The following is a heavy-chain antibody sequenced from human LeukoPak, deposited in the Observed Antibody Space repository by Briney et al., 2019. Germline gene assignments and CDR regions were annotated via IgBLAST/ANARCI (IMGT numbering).Heavy chain of an antibody. CDR3: ARDGSGSYYYKGPRTYYYFDY. CDR2: IIPIFGTA. J-gene: IGHJ4*02. V-gene: IGHV1-69*13. Sequence: SVKVSCKASGGTFSSYAISWVRQAPGQGLEWMGGIIPIFGTANYAQKFQGGVTITADESTSTAYMELSSLRSEDTAVYYCARDGSGSYYYKGPRTYYYFDYWGQGTLVTVSS. CDR1: GGTFSSYA. D-gene: IGHD3-10*01.